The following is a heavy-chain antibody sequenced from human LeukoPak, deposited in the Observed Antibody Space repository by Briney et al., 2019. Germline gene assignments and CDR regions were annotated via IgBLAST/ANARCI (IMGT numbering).Heavy chain of an antibody. J-gene: IGHJ5*02. CDR2: IYYSGST. D-gene: IGHD4-17*01. Sequence: YPSETLSLTCTVSGGSISSSSYYSGWIRQPPGKGLEWIGSIYYSGSTYYNPSLKSRLTISVDTSKNQFSLKLCSVTAADTAVYYCAGLFYGDYTIISWFDPWGQGTLVTVSS. V-gene: IGHV4-39*01. CDR1: GGSISSSSYY. CDR3: AGLFYGDYTIISWFDP.